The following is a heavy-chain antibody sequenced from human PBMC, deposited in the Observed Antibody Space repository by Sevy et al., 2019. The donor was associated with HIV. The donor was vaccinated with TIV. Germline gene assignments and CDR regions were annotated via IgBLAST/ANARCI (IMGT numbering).Heavy chain of an antibody. CDR1: GFTFSSYA. J-gene: IGHJ3*02. D-gene: IGHD2-21*02. CDR3: AKPYVVVTAIEAFDI. Sequence: RGSLRLSCAASGFTFSSYAMSWVRQAPGKGLEWVSAISGSGGSTYYADSVKGRFTISRDNSKNTLYLQMNSLRAEDTAVYYCAKPYVVVTAIEAFDIWGQGTMVTVSS. V-gene: IGHV3-23*01. CDR2: ISGSGGST.